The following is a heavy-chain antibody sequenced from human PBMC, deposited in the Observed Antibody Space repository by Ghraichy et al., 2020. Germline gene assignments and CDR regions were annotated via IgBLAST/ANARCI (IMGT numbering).Heavy chain of an antibody. CDR1: GGSISSSIYY. CDR3: ARHRGSFPPLPFDY. D-gene: IGHD6-6*01. J-gene: IGHJ4*02. V-gene: IGHV4-39*01. Sequence: SETLSLTCTVSGGSISSSIYYWGWIRQPPGKGLEWIGSIYYSGSTYYNPSLKSRVIISVDTSKNQISLKLSSVTAADTTMYYCARHRGSFPPLPFDYWGQGTLVTVSS. CDR2: IYYSGST.